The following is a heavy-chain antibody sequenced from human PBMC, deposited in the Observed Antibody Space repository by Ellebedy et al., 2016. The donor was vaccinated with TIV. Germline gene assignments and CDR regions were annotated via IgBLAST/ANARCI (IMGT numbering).Heavy chain of an antibody. CDR1: GDSVSNNSAA. V-gene: IGHV6-1*01. CDR2: TYYRSKWYN. Sequence: MPSETLSLTCAISGDSVSNNSAAWNWIRQSPSRGLEWLGRTYYRSKWYNDYAVSVKSRISINPDTAKNQFSLHLNSVTHEDTAVYFFARLNGITVTGNSGLDPWGQGTLVTVSS. D-gene: IGHD6-19*01. J-gene: IGHJ5*02. CDR3: ARLNGITVTGNSGLDP.